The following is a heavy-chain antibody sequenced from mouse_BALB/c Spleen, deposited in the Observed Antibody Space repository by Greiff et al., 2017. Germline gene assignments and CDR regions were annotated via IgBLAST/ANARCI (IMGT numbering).Heavy chain of an antibody. CDR2: IRLKSNNYAT. CDR3: TSLNWDGGHYFDY. CDR1: GFTFSNYW. D-gene: IGHD4-1*01. V-gene: IGHV6-6*02. Sequence: EVKVEESGGGLVQPGGSMKLSCVASGFTFSNYWMNWVRQTPEKGLELVAEIRLKSNNYATHYAESVKGRFTISRDDSKSSVYLQMNNLRAEDTGIYDCTSLNWDGGHYFDYWGQGTTLTVSS. J-gene: IGHJ2*01.